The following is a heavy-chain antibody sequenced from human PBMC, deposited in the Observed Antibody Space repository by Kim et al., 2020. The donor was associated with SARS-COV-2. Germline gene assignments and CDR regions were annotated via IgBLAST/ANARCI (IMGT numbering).Heavy chain of an antibody. J-gene: IGHJ6*02. CDR2: INHSVST. CDR1: GCSFRGYY. CDR3: RGDYYSGMDV. V-gene: IGHV4-34*01. Sequence: SETLSLTCAVYGCSFRGYYWSWIRQPPVTGLEWIGEINHSVSTNYNPSLKSRVTISVYTSKNQFSLKLSSVTAADTAVYYCRGDYYSGMDVWGQGTTVTVSS.